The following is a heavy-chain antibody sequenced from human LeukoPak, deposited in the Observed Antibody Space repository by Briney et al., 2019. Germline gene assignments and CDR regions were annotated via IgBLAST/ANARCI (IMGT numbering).Heavy chain of an antibody. J-gene: IGHJ4*02. CDR1: GYTFTSYY. Sequence: ASVKVSCKASGYTFTSYYMHWVRQAPGQGLEWMGIINPSGGSTSAATKFKGRVNMTRDTSTITVYMELSSLRSEDTAVYYCARDSPSVSDSSGWLWGNYFDYWGQGTLVTVSS. V-gene: IGHV1-46*01. D-gene: IGHD6-19*01. CDR3: ARDSPSVSDSSGWLWGNYFDY. CDR2: INPSGGST.